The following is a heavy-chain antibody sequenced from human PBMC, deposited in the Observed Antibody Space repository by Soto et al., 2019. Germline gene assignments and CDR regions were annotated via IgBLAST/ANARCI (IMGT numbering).Heavy chain of an antibody. CDR1: GFTFSSYS. CDR3: ARELAYYDFWSAQTGGWLDP. J-gene: IGHJ5*02. V-gene: IGHV3-21*01. Sequence: PGRSLRLSCAASGFTFSSYSMNWVRQAPGKGLEWVSSISSSSSYIYYADSVKGRFTISRDNAKNSLYLQMNSLRAEDTAVYYCARELAYYDFWSAQTGGWLDPWGQGTLVTVSS. CDR2: ISSSSSYI. D-gene: IGHD3-3*01.